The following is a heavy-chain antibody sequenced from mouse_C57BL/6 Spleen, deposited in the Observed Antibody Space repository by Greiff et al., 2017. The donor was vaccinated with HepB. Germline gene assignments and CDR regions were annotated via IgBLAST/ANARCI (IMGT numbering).Heavy chain of an antibody. CDR1: GYAFTNYL. CDR2: INPGSGGT. D-gene: IGHD1-1*01. CDR3: ARSTTGDY. J-gene: IGHJ2*01. V-gene: IGHV1-54*01. Sequence: QVQLQQSGAELVRPGTSVKVSCKASGYAFTNYLIEWVKQRPGLGLEWIGVINPGSGGTNYNEKFKGKATLTADKSSSTAYMQLSSLTSEDSAVYFCARSTTGDYWGQGTTLTVSS.